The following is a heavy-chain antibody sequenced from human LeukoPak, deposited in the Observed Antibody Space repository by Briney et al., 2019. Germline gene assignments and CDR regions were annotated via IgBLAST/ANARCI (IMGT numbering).Heavy chain of an antibody. CDR1: GFTVSSNY. V-gene: IGHV3-53*01. J-gene: IGHJ4*02. CDR3: ASGKETSMAQGY. Sequence: GSLLLSCAVSGFTVSSNYMTWVRQAPGKGLEWVSVIYSGGSIYYADSVKGRFTISRDISKNTVDLQLNSLRAEDTAVYYCASGKETSMAQGYWGQGTLVTVSS. D-gene: IGHD5-18*01. CDR2: IYSGGSI.